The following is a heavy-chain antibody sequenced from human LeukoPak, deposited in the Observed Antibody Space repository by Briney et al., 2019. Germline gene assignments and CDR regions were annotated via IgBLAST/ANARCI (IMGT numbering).Heavy chain of an antibody. J-gene: IGHJ3*02. CDR3: AKDGTYYDILTGNDAFDI. CDR1: GLTFSSYA. D-gene: IGHD3-9*01. CDR2: ISGSGGST. Sequence: GGSLRLSCAASGLTFSSYAMSWVRQAPGKGLEWVSAISGSGGSTYYADSVKGRFTISRDNSKNTLYLQMNSLRAEDTAVYYCAKDGTYYDILTGNDAFDIWGQGTMVTVSS. V-gene: IGHV3-23*01.